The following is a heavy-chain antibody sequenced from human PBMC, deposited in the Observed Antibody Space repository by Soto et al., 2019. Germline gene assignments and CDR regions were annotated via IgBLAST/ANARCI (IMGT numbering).Heavy chain of an antibody. J-gene: IGHJ3*02. D-gene: IGHD3-22*01. V-gene: IGHV3-23*01. CDR2: ISGSGGGT. CDR3: AKDVNYYYDSSGYYWDAHAFDI. CDR1: GFTFSSYA. Sequence: GGSLRLSCAASGFTFSSYAMSWVRQAPGKGLEWVSAISGSGGGTYYADSVKGRFTISRDNSKNTLYLQMNSLRAEDTAVYYCAKDVNYYYDSSGYYWDAHAFDIWGQGTMVTVSS.